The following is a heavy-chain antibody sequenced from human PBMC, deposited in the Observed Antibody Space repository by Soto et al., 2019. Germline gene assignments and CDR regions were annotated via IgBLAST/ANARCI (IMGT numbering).Heavy chain of an antibody. CDR2: IYYSGTT. D-gene: IGHD3-10*01. Sequence: PSETLSLTCSVSGGSISTGGYYWSWIRQRPGKGLDWVGLIYYSGTTYLNPSLKSRISISLDRSKNQFSLNLTSVTAADTAVHYCARARSGGWVVNVPPILTVDYWGQGAQVTVSS. CDR1: GGSISTGGYY. V-gene: IGHV4-31*02. CDR3: ARARSGGWVVNVPPILTVDY. J-gene: IGHJ4*02.